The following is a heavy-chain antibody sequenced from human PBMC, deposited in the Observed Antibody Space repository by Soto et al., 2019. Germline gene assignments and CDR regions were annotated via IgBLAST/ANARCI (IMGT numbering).Heavy chain of an antibody. Sequence: ASVKVSCKASGYTFTDYSLQWVRQAPGQRLEWMGWINPASGKTKYSQKFQGRVTITRDTSASTAYMELSSLTSEDTALYYCARDLWLGESFRYYFDYWAQGTLVNVSS. J-gene: IGHJ4*01. V-gene: IGHV1-3*01. D-gene: IGHD3-10*01. CDR3: ARDLWLGESFRYYFDY. CDR2: INPASGKT. CDR1: GYTFTDYS.